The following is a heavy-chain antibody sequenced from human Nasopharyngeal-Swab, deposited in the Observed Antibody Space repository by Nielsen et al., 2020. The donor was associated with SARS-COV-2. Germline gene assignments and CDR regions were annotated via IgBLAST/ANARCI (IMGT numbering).Heavy chain of an antibody. CDR1: GFTFSSYW. J-gene: IGHJ4*02. D-gene: IGHD4-23*01. V-gene: IGHV3-49*04. CDR2: IRSKAYGGTT. CDR3: TRDVRWQGFDY. Sequence: GGSLRLSCAASGFTFSSYWMSWVRQAPGKGLEWVGFIRSKAYGGTTEYAASVKGRFTISRDDSKSIAYLQMNSLKTEDTAVYYCTRDVRWQGFDYWGQRTLVTVSS.